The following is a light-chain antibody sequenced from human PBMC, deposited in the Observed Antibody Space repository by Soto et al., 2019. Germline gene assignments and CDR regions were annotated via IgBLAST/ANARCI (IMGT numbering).Light chain of an antibody. CDR1: QSVTGS. V-gene: IGKV3-11*01. J-gene: IGKJ5*01. CDR3: QQRAN. CDR2: DTS. Sequence: EIVLTQSQATLALSPGERATLSCRASQSVTGSLAWYQQRPGQPPRLLIYDTSNRATGIPARFSGGGSGTDFTLTISSLEPEDFAVYHCQQRANFGQGTRLE.